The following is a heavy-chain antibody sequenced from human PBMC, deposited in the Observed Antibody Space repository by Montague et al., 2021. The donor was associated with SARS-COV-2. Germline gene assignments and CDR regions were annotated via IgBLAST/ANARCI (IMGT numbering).Heavy chain of an antibody. D-gene: IGHD3-16*01. CDR2: IDSGGYN. CDR1: GGSINSITYY. J-gene: IGHJ4*02. Sequence: TLSLTCTVSGGSINSITYYWSWIRQPAGKALEWIGRIDSGGYNNYNPSLKSRVTMSMDTSKNQFFLNMTSLTAADTAVDYCARVLGKVTDYWGPGTLVTVSS. CDR3: ARVLGKVTDY. V-gene: IGHV4-61*02.